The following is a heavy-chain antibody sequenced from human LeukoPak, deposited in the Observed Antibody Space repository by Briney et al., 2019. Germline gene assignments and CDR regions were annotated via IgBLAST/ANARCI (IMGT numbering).Heavy chain of an antibody. V-gene: IGHV1-69*13. CDR1: GGTFSSYA. J-gene: IGHJ6*02. Sequence: SVKVSCTASGGTFSSYAISWVRQAPGQGLEWMGGIIPIFGTANYAQKFQGRVTITADESTSTAYMELSSLRSEDTAVYYCASQSSGFLYGMDVWGQGTTVTVSS. CDR3: ASQSSGFLYGMDV. D-gene: IGHD3-3*01. CDR2: IIPIFGTA.